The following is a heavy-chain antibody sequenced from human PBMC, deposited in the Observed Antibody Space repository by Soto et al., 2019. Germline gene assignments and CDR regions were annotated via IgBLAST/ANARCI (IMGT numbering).Heavy chain of an antibody. CDR1: RFPFSGYG. CDR2: ISYDGSNK. Sequence: QVQLVESGGGVVQPGRSLRLSCEVSRFPFSGYGMHWARQAPGQGLEWVAVISYDGSNKYYADSVKGRFTISRDNSKNTLYLQMNSLRPEDTAVYYCAKDLVYGINFYYYGMDVWGQGTTVAVSS. J-gene: IGHJ6*02. D-gene: IGHD1-20*01. CDR3: AKDLVYGINFYYYGMDV. V-gene: IGHV3-30*18.